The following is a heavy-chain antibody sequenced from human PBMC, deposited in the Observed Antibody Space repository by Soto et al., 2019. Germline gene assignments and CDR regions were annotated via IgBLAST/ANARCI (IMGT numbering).Heavy chain of an antibody. V-gene: IGHV4-31*03. J-gene: IGHJ4*02. Sequence: SETLSLTCTVSGGSISSGGYYWSWIRQHPGKGLEWIGYIYYSGSTYYNPSLKSRVTISVDTSKNQFSLKLSSVTAADTAVYYCARVVDVLLWFGELLYFDYWGQGTLVTVSS. D-gene: IGHD3-10*01. CDR1: GGSISSGGYY. CDR3: ARVVDVLLWFGELLYFDY. CDR2: IYYSGST.